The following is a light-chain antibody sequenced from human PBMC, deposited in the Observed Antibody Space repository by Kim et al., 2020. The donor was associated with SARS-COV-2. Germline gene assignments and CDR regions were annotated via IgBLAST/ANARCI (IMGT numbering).Light chain of an antibody. CDR1: QSISSY. CDR2: AVS. J-gene: IGKJ2*01. CDR3: QQTYSTPYT. V-gene: IGKV1-39*01. Sequence: DIQLTQSPSSLSASVGDRVTITCRASQSISSYLNWYQKKPGNTPNVLIYAVSSLQSGVPSRFSGSGSGTDFTLTISCLQPEDFATYYCQQTYSTPYTFGQGTKLEI.